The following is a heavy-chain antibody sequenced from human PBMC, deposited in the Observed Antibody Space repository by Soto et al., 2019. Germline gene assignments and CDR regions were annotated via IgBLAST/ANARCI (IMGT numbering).Heavy chain of an antibody. D-gene: IGHD1-26*01. CDR3: AIEKVGATSVHVFDI. V-gene: IGHV3-7*01. J-gene: IGHJ3*02. CDR1: GFTFYTYW. CDR2: VKSDGSEK. Sequence: GSLRLSCGASGFTFYTYWMNWVRQAPGMGLEWVANVKSDGSEKYYVDSVKGRFTISRDNTKNSMYLQMNSLRVEDTAMYYCAIEKVGATSVHVFDIWGQGT.